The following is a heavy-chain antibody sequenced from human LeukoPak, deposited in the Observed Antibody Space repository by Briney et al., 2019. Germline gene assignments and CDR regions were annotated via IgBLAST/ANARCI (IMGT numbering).Heavy chain of an antibody. V-gene: IGHV4-59*12. CDR2: IYYSGST. J-gene: IGHJ4*02. Sequence: SETLSLTCTVSGGSISSYYWSWIRQPPGKGLEWIGYIYYSGSTNYNPSLKSRVTISVDTSKNQFSLKLSSVTAADTAVYYCARVRRSERSGSYAYWGQGTLVTVSS. CDR1: GGSISSYY. CDR3: ARVRRSERSGSYAY. D-gene: IGHD1-26*01.